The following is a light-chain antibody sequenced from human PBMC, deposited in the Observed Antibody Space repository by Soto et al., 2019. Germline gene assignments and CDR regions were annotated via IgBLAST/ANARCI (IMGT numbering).Light chain of an antibody. Sequence: EIVLTQSPATLSLSPGERATLSCRASQSVISYLVWYQQKTGQAPRLLIYDASNRATGIPARFSGSGSGTDFTLSISSLEPEDFALYYCQQRSNWPITFGQGTRLEIK. J-gene: IGKJ5*01. CDR1: QSVISY. CDR3: QQRSNWPIT. V-gene: IGKV3-11*01. CDR2: DAS.